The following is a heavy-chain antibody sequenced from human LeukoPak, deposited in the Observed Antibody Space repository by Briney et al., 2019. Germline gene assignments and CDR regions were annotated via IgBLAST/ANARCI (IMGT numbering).Heavy chain of an antibody. CDR1: GDSITNGDYY. CDR2: ICRSGST. J-gene: IGHJ4*02. V-gene: IGHV4-30-4*01. CDR3: ARGVRGLKSYYFDS. D-gene: IGHD3-10*01. Sequence: NPSQTLSLTCIVSGDSITNGDYYWIWIRQSPGGELEWLGYICRSGSTLYLPSLESRLSLSVDTSKNQFSLRLTSVTAADSAIFYCARGVRGLKSYYFDSWGRGTLVTVSS.